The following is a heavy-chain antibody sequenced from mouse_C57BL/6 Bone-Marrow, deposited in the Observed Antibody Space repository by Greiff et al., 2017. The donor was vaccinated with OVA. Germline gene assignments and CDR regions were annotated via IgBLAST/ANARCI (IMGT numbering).Heavy chain of an antibody. J-gene: IGHJ4*01. D-gene: IGHD4-1*01. CDR1: GYTFTSYG. V-gene: IGHV1-81*01. CDR2: IYPRSGNT. CDR3: AREEENWAMDY. Sequence: VQLQQSGAELARPGASVKLSCKASGYTFTSYGISWVKQRTGQGLEWIGEIYPRSGNTYYNEKFKGKATLTADKSSSTAYMELRSLTSEDSVVYFCAREEENWAMDYWGQGTSVTVSS.